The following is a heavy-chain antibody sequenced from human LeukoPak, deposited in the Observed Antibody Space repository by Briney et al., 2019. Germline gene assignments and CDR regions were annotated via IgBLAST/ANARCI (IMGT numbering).Heavy chain of an antibody. CDR1: GFTFSSYA. J-gene: IGHJ3*02. D-gene: IGHD3-22*01. CDR3: ARENYITMIVVVNHAFDI. Sequence: AGGSLRLSCAASGFTFSSYAMHWVRQAPGKGLEWVAVISYDGSNKYYADSVKGRFTISRDNSKNTLYLQMNSLRAEDTAVYYCARENYITMIVVVNHAFDIWGQGTMVTVSS. CDR2: ISYDGSNK. V-gene: IGHV3-30*04.